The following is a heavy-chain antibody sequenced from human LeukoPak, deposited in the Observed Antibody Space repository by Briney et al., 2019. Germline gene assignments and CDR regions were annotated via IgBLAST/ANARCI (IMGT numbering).Heavy chain of an antibody. V-gene: IGHV4-61*02. CDR3: VRDYGDYSIAFDI. CDR2: IYTSGST. D-gene: IGHD4-17*01. CDR1: GGSISSGSYY. Sequence: PSETLSLTCTVSGGSISSGSYYWSWIRQPAGKGLEWIGRIYTSGSTNYNPSLKSRVTVSVDTSKNQFSLKLSSVTAADTAVYYCVRDYGDYSIAFDIWGQGTMVTVSS. J-gene: IGHJ3*02.